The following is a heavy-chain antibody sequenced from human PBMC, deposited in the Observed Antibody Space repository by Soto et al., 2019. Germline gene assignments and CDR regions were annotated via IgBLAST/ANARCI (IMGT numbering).Heavy chain of an antibody. CDR2: VYHSGST. Sequence: PSETLSLTCAVSGGSISSSNWWSWVRQPPGKGLEWIGEVYHSGSTNYNPSLKSRVTISVDKSKNQFSLNLNSVNAADTAVYYCARESRGAYYYYGMDVWGQGTTVTVSS. CDR3: ARESRGAYYYYGMDV. CDR1: GGSISSSNW. V-gene: IGHV4-4*02. D-gene: IGHD3-16*01. J-gene: IGHJ6*02.